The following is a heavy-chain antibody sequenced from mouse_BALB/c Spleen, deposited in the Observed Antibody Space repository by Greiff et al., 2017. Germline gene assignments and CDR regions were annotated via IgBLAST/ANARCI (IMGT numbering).Heavy chain of an antibody. J-gene: IGHJ3*01. CDR1: GYTFTSYY. Sequence: QVQLQQSGAELVKPGASVKLSCKASGYTFTSYYMYWVKQRPGQGLEWIGEINPSNGGTNFNEKFKSKVTLTVDKSSSTAYMQLSSLTSEDSAVYYCTRNGYAWFAYWGQGTLVTVSA. D-gene: IGHD2-2*01. CDR3: TRNGYAWFAY. CDR2: INPSNGGT. V-gene: IGHV1S81*02.